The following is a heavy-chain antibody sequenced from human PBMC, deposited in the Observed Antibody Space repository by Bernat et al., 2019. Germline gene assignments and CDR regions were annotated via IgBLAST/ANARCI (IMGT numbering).Heavy chain of an antibody. J-gene: IGHJ4*02. CDR3: AKDGWDY. CDR1: GFTFIRYV. V-gene: IGHV3-23*04. CDR2: IHDSGGST. D-gene: IGHD2-15*01. Sequence: EVQLVESGGDLVQPGGSLRLSCAASGFTFIRYVMSWVRQAPGKGLEWVSAIHDSGGSTYYADSVKGRFTISRDNSKNTLYLLMNSLRAEDTAVYYCAKDGWDYWGQGTLVTVSS.